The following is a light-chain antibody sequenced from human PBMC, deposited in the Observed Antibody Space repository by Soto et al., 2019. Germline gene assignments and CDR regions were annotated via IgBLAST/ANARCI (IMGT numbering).Light chain of an antibody. CDR3: QQYNAYPWT. CDR1: QSISSW. CDR2: KAS. V-gene: IGKV1-5*03. J-gene: IGKJ1*01. Sequence: DIQMTQSPSTLSASVGDRVTITCAASQSISSWLAWYQQKPGKAPKILIYKASTLESGVPSNFSGSGSGTEFTLTISSLQTEDFATYYCQQYNAYPWTFGQGAKVDIK.